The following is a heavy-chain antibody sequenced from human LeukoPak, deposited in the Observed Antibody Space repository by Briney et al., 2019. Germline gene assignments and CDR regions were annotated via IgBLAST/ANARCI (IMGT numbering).Heavy chain of an antibody. Sequence: GGSLRLSCAASGFTFSSYGMHWVRQAPGKGLEWVAFIRYDGSNKYYADSVKGRFTISRDNSKNTLYLQMNSLRAEDTAVYYCARDQAEYYYGSGSPSLNDYWGQGTLVTVSS. D-gene: IGHD3-10*01. V-gene: IGHV3-30*02. CDR2: IRYDGSNK. CDR1: GFTFSSYG. J-gene: IGHJ4*02. CDR3: ARDQAEYYYGSGSPSLNDY.